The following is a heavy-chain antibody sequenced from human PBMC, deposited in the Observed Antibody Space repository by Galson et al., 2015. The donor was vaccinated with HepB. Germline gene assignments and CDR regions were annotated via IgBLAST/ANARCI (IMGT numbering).Heavy chain of an antibody. CDR2: IYYSGSA. V-gene: IGHV4-39*07. D-gene: IGHD3-10*01. Sequence: LSLTCTVSHGSIISSSNYWGWIRRPPGKGLEWIGCIYYSGSAYYSPSLKSRVTISVDTSKNQFSLKLSSVTAADTAVYYCARDHGDYYMDVWGKGTTVTVSS. J-gene: IGHJ6*03. CDR3: ARDHGDYYMDV. CDR1: HGSIISSSNY.